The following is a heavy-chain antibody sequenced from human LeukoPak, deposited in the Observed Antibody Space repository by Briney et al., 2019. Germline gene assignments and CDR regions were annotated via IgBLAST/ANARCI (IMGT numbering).Heavy chain of an antibody. CDR2: INPNSGDT. J-gene: IGHJ4*02. D-gene: IGHD1-1*01. CDR1: GYTFSDYY. Sequence: ASVKVSCKTSGYTFSDYYIHWIRQAPGQGLEWVGWINPNSGDTDYAQKFQGRVTMTRNTSISTAYMELSSLRSEDTAVYYCARGLGNDGIFDYWGQGTLVTVSS. CDR3: ARGLGNDGIFDY. V-gene: IGHV1-8*02.